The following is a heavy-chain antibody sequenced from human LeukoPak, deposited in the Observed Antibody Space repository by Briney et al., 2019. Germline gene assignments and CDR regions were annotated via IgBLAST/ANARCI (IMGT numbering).Heavy chain of an antibody. CDR1: GYTFTSYG. J-gene: IGHJ4*02. V-gene: IGHV1-18*01. Sequence: KVSCKASGYTFTSYGISWVRQAPGQGLEWMGWISAYNGNTNYAQKLQGRVTMTTDTSTSTAYMELRSLRSDDTAAYYCARDLSMKRYYYGSGSPRLGYWGQGTLVTVSS. D-gene: IGHD3-10*01. CDR2: ISAYNGNT. CDR3: ARDLSMKRYYYGSGSPRLGY.